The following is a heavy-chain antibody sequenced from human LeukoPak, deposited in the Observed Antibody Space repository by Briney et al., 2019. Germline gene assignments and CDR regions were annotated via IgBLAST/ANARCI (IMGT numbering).Heavy chain of an antibody. Sequence: PSETLSLTCTVSGGSISSYYWSWIRQPPGKGLEWIGYIYYSGSTNYNPSLKSRVTISVDTSKNQFSLKLSSVTAADTAVYYCARRRDYGDPWEAYWYFDLWGRGTLVTVSS. V-gene: IGHV4-59*08. D-gene: IGHD4-17*01. J-gene: IGHJ2*01. CDR1: GGSISSYY. CDR3: ARRRDYGDPWEAYWYFDL. CDR2: IYYSGST.